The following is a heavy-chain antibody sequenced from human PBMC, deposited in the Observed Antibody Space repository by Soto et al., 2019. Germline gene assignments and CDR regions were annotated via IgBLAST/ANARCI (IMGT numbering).Heavy chain of an antibody. CDR1: GGSISSGGYY. CDR3: AREATANWFDP. CDR2: IYYSGST. J-gene: IGHJ5*02. D-gene: IGHD1-26*01. V-gene: IGHV4-31*03. Sequence: SETLSLTCTVSGGSISSGGYYWSWIRQHPGKGLEWIGYIYYSGSTYYNPSLKSRVTISVDTSKNQFSLKLSSVTAADTAVYYCAREATANWFDPWGQGTLVTVSS.